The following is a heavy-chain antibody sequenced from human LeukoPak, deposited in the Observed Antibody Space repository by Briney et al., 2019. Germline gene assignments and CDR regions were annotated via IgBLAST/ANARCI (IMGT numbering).Heavy chain of an antibody. CDR1: GFTFSSYA. CDR3: ARASGGWYIDY. D-gene: IGHD6-19*01. V-gene: IGHV3-30-3*01. J-gene: IGHJ4*02. Sequence: GGSLRLSCAASGFTFSSYAMLWVRQAPGKGLEWVAVISYDGSNKYYADSVKGRFTISRDNSKNTLYLQMNSLRAEDTAVYYCARASGGWYIDYWGQGTLVTVSS. CDR2: ISYDGSNK.